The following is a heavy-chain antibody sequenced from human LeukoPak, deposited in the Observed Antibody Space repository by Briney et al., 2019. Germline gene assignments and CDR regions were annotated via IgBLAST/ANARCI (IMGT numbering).Heavy chain of an antibody. CDR3: ARARMYYYDSSGYYPLGYYYYYMDV. Sequence: PSETLSLTCTVSGGSISSYYWSWIRQPPGKGLEWIGYIYYSGSTNYNPSLKSRVTISVDTSKNQFSLKLSSVTAADTAVYYCARARMYYYDSSGYYPLGYYYYYMDVWGKGTTVTVSS. CDR1: GGSISSYY. D-gene: IGHD3-22*01. CDR2: IYYSGST. J-gene: IGHJ6*03. V-gene: IGHV4-59*01.